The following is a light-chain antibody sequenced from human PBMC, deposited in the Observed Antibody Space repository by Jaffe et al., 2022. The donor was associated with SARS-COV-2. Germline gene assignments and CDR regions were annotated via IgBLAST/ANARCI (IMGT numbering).Light chain of an antibody. CDR3: SSSTRDAALV. Sequence: QSALTQPASVSGSPGQSIAISCTGTSSDVGNSNYVSWYQQYPGKAPKLMIHDVSYRPSGVSNRFSGSKSGNTASLTISGLQAEDEANYYCSSSTRDAALVFGGGTKLTVL. J-gene: IGLJ2*01. V-gene: IGLV2-14*03. CDR1: SSDVGNSNY. CDR2: DVS.